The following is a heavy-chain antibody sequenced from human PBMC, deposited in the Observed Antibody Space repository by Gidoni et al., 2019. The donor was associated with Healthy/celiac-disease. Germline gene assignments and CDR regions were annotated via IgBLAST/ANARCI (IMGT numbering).Heavy chain of an antibody. CDR2: ITYDGKNK. CDR1: GFPFRSYA. D-gene: IGHD3-10*01. J-gene: IGHJ4*02. Sequence: QVQLVESGGGVVQPGRSLRLSCSASGFPFRSYAMHWVRQAPGKGLEWVAVITYDGKNKYYADSVKGRFTISRDNSKNTLYLQMNSLRAEDTAVDYCARDYYGSGSPFDYWGQGTLVTVSS. V-gene: IGHV3-30*04. CDR3: ARDYYGSGSPFDY.